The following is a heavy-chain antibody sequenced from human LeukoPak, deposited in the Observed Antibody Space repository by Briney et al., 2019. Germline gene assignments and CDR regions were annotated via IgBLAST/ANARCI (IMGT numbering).Heavy chain of an antibody. CDR3: ARALYSSGHLDY. D-gene: IGHD6-19*01. CDR1: GGSISSYY. V-gene: IGHV4-59*01. Sequence: SETLSLTCTVSGGSISSYYWSWIRQPPGKGLEWIGYIYYSGSTYYNPSLKSRVTISVDTSKNQFSLKLSSVTAADTAVYYCARALYSSGHLDYWGQGALVTVSS. J-gene: IGHJ4*02. CDR2: IYYSGST.